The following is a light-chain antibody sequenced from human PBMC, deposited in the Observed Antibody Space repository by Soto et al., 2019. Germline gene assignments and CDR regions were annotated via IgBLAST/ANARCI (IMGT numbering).Light chain of an antibody. CDR3: SSYEGSSTHWV. J-gene: IGLJ1*01. CDR1: SSDVGGYNY. CDR2: DVS. Sequence: QSALTQPASVSGSPGQSITLSCTGTSSDVGGYNYVSWYQQHPGKAPELMIYDVSNRPSGVSNRFSGSKSGNTASLTISGLQAEDEADYYCSSYEGSSTHWVFGTGTKVTVL. V-gene: IGLV2-14*01.